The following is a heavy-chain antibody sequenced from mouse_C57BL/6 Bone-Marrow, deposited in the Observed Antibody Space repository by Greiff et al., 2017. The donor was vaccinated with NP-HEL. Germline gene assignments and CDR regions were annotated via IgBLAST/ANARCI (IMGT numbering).Heavy chain of an antibody. CDR2: IDPSDSET. CDR3: ARSGTLYYYGSSPFAY. Sequence: VQLQQPGAELVRPGSSVKLSCKASGYTFTSYWMHWVKQRPIQGLEWIGNIDPSDSETHYNQKFKDKATLTVDKSSSTAYMQLSSLTSEDSAVYYCARSGTLYYYGSSPFAYWGQGTLVTVSA. CDR1: GYTFTSYW. J-gene: IGHJ3*01. D-gene: IGHD1-1*01. V-gene: IGHV1-52*01.